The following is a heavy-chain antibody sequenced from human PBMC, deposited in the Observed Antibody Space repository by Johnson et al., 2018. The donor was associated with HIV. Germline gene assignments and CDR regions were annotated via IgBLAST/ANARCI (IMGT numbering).Heavy chain of an antibody. V-gene: IGHV3-30*03. Sequence: QEQLVESGGGVVQPGRSLRVSCGTSGFTFSSYDMHWVRQAPGKGLEWVAVILYRGSNKYYADSVKGRITISRDNAKKSLYLQRNSLRAEDTDVYYCARAPYSSSWYRDAFDIWGQGTMVTVSS. CDR1: GFTFSSYD. D-gene: IGHD6-13*01. CDR2: ILYRGSNK. CDR3: ARAPYSSSWYRDAFDI. J-gene: IGHJ3*02.